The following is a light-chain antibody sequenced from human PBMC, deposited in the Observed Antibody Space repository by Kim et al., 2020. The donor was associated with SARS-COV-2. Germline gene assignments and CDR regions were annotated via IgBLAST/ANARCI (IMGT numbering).Light chain of an antibody. Sequence: DIQMTQSPSTLSASVGDRVTITCRASQNIDNWLAWYQQKPGKAPKLLIYKASRLHSGVPSRFSGSGSGTEFPLAISSLQPDDFGIYFCQQYETYWTFGLGTKVDIK. V-gene: IGKV1-5*03. CDR3: QQYETYWT. CDR1: QNIDNW. J-gene: IGKJ1*01. CDR2: KAS.